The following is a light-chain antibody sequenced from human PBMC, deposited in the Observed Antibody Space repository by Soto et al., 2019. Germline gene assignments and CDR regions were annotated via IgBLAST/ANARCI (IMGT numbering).Light chain of an antibody. CDR2: EVS. CDR3: SSYTGSSTYV. CDR1: SSDVGYYDY. Sequence: VLTQPASVSGSPGQSITISCTGTSSDVGYYDYVSWYQQHPGKAPKLMIYEVSNRPSGVSNRFSGSKSGNTASLTISGLQAEDEADYYCSSYTGSSTYVFGTGTKVTVL. J-gene: IGLJ1*01. V-gene: IGLV2-14*01.